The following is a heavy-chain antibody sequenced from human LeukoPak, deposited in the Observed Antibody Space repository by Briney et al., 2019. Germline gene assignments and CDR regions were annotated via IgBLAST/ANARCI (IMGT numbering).Heavy chain of an antibody. J-gene: IGHJ6*02. CDR1: GFTFDDYA. CDR3: AKDMGGNTPSYYYGMDV. CDR2: ISWNGGSL. V-gene: IGHV3-9*01. D-gene: IGHD4-23*01. Sequence: GRSLRLSCAASGFTFDDYAMHWVRQAPGKGLEWVSGISWNGGSLDYADSVKGRFTISRDNAKNSLYLQMNSLRAEDTALYYCAKDMGGNTPSYYYGMDVWGQGTTVTVSS.